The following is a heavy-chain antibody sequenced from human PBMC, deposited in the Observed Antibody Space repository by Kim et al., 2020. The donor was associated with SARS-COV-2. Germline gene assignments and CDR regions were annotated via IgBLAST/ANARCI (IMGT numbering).Heavy chain of an antibody. Sequence: ASVKVSCKASGYTFTDYYMQWVRRAPGQGLEWMGRINPNSGDTSYAQKFQGRVTMTRDTSINTAYMELSRLKSDDTAVYYCAREVFDWGQGTLVTVSS. CDR1: GYTFTDYY. V-gene: IGHV1-2*06. D-gene: IGHD3-10*02. CDR2: INPNSGDT. J-gene: IGHJ4*02. CDR3: AREVFD.